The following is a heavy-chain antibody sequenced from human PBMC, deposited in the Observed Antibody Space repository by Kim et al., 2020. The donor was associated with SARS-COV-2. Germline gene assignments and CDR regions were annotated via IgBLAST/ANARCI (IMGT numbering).Heavy chain of an antibody. CDR2: IIPIFGTA. V-gene: IGHV1-69*13. D-gene: IGHD6-13*01. CDR3: ARGIYSSSWTPEFQH. Sequence: SVKVSCKASGGTFSSYAISWVRQAPGQGLEWMGGIIPIFGTANYAQKFQGRVTITADESTSTAYMELSSLRSEDTAVYYCARGIYSSSWTPEFQHWGQGTLVTVSS. J-gene: IGHJ1*01. CDR1: GGTFSSYA.